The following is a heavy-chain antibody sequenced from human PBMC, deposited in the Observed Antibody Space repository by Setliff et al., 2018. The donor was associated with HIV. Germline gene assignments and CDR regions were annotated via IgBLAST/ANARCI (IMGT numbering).Heavy chain of an antibody. V-gene: IGHV3-49*04. J-gene: IGHJ6*03. CDR2: IRSKAFGGTA. CDR3: ARDGKWGSAGFYYYYYYMDV. CDR1: GFTFGDYL. Sequence: PGGSLRLSCTASGFTFGDYLMSWVRQAPGKGLEWIGFIRSKAFGGTAEYAASVKGRFTISRDNAKNSLHLQMNSLRAEDAAFYYCARDGKWGSAGFYYYYYYMDVWGKGTTVTVSS. D-gene: IGHD1-26*01.